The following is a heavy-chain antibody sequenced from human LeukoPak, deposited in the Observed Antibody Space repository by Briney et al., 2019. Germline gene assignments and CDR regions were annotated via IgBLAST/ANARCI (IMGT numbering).Heavy chain of an antibody. Sequence: ASVKVSCKASGYTFTDYYMHWVRQAPGQGLEWMGWINPNSGGTNYAQKFQGRVTMTRDTSISTAYMELRRLRSEDTAVYYCARGYLYYYDVSGYPFDYWGQGTLVTVSS. V-gene: IGHV1-2*02. J-gene: IGHJ4*02. CDR1: GYTFTDYY. CDR3: ARGYLYYYDVSGYPFDY. D-gene: IGHD3-22*01. CDR2: INPNSGGT.